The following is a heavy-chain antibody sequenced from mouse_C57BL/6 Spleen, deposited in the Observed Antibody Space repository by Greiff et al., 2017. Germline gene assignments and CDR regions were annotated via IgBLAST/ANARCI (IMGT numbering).Heavy chain of an antibody. CDR2: IDPENGDT. Sequence: VQLQQSGAELVRPGASVKLSCTASGFNIKDDYMHWVKQRPEQGLEWIGWIDPENGDTEYASKFQGKATITADTSSNTAYLQLSSLTSEDTAVYYCTTHSSGPFDYWGQGTTLTVSS. V-gene: IGHV14-4*01. D-gene: IGHD3-1*01. CDR1: GFNIKDDY. J-gene: IGHJ2*01. CDR3: TTHSSGPFDY.